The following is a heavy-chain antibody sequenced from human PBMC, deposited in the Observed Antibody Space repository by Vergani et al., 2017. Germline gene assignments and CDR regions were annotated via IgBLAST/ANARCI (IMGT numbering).Heavy chain of an antibody. CDR3: ARDYDSSSWYGY. J-gene: IGHJ4*02. CDR2: IYHSGST. CDR1: GYSISSGYY. D-gene: IGHD6-13*01. Sequence: QVQLQESGPGLVKPSETLSLTCAVSGYSISSGYYWGWIRQPPGKGLEWIGSIYHSGSTYYNPSLKSRVTISVDTSKNQFSLELSSVTAADTAVYYCARDYDSSSWYGYWGQGTLVTVSS. V-gene: IGHV4-38-2*02.